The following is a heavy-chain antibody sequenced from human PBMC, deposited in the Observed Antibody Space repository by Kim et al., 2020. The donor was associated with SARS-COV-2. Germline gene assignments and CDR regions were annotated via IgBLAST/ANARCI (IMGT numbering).Heavy chain of an antibody. CDR2: INAGNGNT. J-gene: IGHJ1*01. D-gene: IGHD2-15*01. Sequence: ASVKVSCKASGYTFTSYAMHWVRQAPGQRLEWMGWINAGNGNTKYSQKFQGRVTITRDTSASTAYMELSSLRSEDTAVYYCARAYCSGGSCGAEYFQHWGQGTLVTVSS. CDR1: GYTFTSYA. CDR3: ARAYCSGGSCGAEYFQH. V-gene: IGHV1-3*01.